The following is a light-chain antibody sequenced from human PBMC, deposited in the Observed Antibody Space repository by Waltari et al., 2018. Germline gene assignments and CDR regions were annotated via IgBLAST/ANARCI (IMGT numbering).Light chain of an antibody. Sequence: QSVLSQPPSASGTPGQRVTLSCSGNRYNIGTRYVYGYSQLPGMAPKLLIYKNSQRPSGVPDRISGSKSGTSASLAISGLRSEDEADYYCASWDDSLGGVIFGGGTKVTVL. CDR2: KNS. CDR3: ASWDDSLGGVI. J-gene: IGLJ2*01. CDR1: RYNIGTRY. V-gene: IGLV1-47*01.